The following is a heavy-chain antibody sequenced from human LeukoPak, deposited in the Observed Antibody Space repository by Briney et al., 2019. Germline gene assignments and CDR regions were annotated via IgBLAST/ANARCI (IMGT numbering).Heavy chain of an antibody. CDR3: ARDRYYYDSSGYYFRDAFDI. D-gene: IGHD3-22*01. CDR1: GYSISSGYY. Sequence: PSETLSLTCTVSGYSISSGYYWGWIRQPPGKGLEWIGSIYHSGSTYYNPSLKSRVTISVDTSKNQFSLKLSSVTAADTAVYYCARDRYYYDSSGYYFRDAFDIWAKGQWSPSLQ. CDR2: IYHSGST. J-gene: IGHJ3*02. V-gene: IGHV4-38-2*02.